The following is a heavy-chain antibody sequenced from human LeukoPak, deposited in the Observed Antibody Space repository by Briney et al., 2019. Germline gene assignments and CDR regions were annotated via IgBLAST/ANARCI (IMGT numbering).Heavy chain of an antibody. CDR3: AKCRGSSWSDYFDY. CDR1: GFSLSRYA. J-gene: IGHJ4*02. D-gene: IGHD6-13*01. CDR2: ISDSGGST. Sequence: WASLRLSCAVSGFSLSRYAMSWVCKAPGKGLDLVSAISDSGGSTYYADSVKERFTISRDNSRNTLYLQMNTLRAEDTAVYYWAKCRGSSWSDYFDYWGQGTLVTVSS. V-gene: IGHV3-23*01.